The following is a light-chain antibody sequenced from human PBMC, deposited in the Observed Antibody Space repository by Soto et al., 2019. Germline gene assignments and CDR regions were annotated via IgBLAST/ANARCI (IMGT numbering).Light chain of an antibody. CDR1: QGIRRW. CDR2: AAS. CDR3: QQVNSFPLT. V-gene: IGKV1-12*01. J-gene: IGKJ4*01. Sequence: DIPMTQSPSSVSASVGDRVTITCRASQGIRRWLAWYQQKPGRAPKLLIYAASNLQSGVPSRFSGSGSGTDFTLTISRLQPGDFATYYCQQVNSFPLTFGGGTKVEI.